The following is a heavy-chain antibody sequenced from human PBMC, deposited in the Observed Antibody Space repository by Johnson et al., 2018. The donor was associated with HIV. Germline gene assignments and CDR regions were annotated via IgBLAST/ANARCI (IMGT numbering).Heavy chain of an antibody. CDR1: GFTFSSYG. CDR2: ISYDGSNK. CDR3: ARQPDNFWSSDAFDI. J-gene: IGHJ3*02. V-gene: IGHV3-30*03. Sequence: QVQLVESGGGVVQPGRSLRLSCAASGFTFSSYGMHWVRQAPGKGLEWVAVISYDGSNKYYADSVKGRFTISRDNSKNTLYLQMNSLRAEDTAIYYCARQPDNFWSSDAFDIWGQGTMVTVSS. D-gene: IGHD3-3*01.